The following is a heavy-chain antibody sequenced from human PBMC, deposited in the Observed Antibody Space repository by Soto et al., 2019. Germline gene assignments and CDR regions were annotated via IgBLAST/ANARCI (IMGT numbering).Heavy chain of an antibody. Sequence: EVQLVESGGGLIKPGGSLRLSCAVSGFTFSNAWRTWVRQAPGKGLEWVGRIKSKTDGGTTDYVAPVQGRFIISRDDSKNTLYLQMNSLKTEDTGVSYCTTISHYSDTGGYYYYYGLDVWGQGTTVTVSS. CDR3: TTISHYSDTGGYYYYYGLDV. CDR1: GFTFSNAW. V-gene: IGHV3-15*01. CDR2: IKSKTDGGTT. J-gene: IGHJ6*02. D-gene: IGHD3-22*01.